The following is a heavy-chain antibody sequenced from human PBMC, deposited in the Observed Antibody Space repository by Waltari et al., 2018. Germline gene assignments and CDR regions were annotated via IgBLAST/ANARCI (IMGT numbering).Heavy chain of an antibody. CDR1: GFTFSSYS. V-gene: IGHV3-48*04. CDR2: ISSSSSTI. Sequence: EVQLVESGGGLVQPGGSLRLSCAASGFTFSSYSMTWVRQAPGKGLEWVSYISSSSSTIYYADSVKGRFTISRDNAKNSLYLQMNSLRAEDTAVYYCASDSSSYYYYYYYMDVWGKGTTVTVSS. CDR3: ASDSSSYYYYYYYMDV. J-gene: IGHJ6*03. D-gene: IGHD6-6*01.